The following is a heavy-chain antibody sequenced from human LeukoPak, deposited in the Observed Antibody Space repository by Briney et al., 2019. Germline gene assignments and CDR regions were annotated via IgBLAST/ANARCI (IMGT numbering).Heavy chain of an antibody. CDR2: VYYGRSP. CDR1: GDSISRSTSY. Sequence: SETLSLTCTVSGDSISRSTSYWAWIRQPPGKGLEWIGSVYYGRSPYFNPSLESRATISVDTSKNHFSLKMSSVTAADTAVYYCARSSGTGTFSYWGQGTLVTVSS. D-gene: IGHD6-25*01. CDR3: ARSSGTGTFSY. V-gene: IGHV4-39*02. J-gene: IGHJ4*02.